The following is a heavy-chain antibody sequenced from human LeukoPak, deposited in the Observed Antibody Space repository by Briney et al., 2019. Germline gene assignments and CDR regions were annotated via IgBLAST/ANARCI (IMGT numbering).Heavy chain of an antibody. CDR3: AKGARGDTVTSIVGLNWFDP. CDR1: GFTFSSYA. V-gene: IGHV3-64*01. Sequence: GGSLRLSCAASGFTFSSYAMHWVRQAPGKGLEYVSAISSNGGSTYYANSVKGRFTISRDNSKNTLYLQMGSLRAEDMAVYYCAKGARGDTVTSIVGLNWFDPWGQGTLVTVSS. CDR2: ISSNGGST. J-gene: IGHJ5*02. D-gene: IGHD4-17*01.